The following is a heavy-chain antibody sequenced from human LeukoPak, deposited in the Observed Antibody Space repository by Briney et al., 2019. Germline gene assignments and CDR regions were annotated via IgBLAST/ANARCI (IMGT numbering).Heavy chain of an antibody. D-gene: IGHD6-19*01. CDR3: AKDLAVARTLYYYYGMDV. J-gene: IGHJ6*02. V-gene: IGHV3-23*01. CDR2: ISGSGGST. CDR1: GFTFSSYA. Sequence: GGSLRLSCAASGFTFSSYAMSWVRQAPGKGLEWASAISGSGGSTYYADSVKGRFTISRDNSKNTLYLQMNSLRAEDTAVYYCAKDLAVARTLYYYYGMDVWGQGTTVAVSS.